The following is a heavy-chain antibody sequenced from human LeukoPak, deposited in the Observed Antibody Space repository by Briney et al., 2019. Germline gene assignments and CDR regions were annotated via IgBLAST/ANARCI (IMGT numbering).Heavy chain of an antibody. CDR3: VKDDGWVQYAN. Sequence: GGSLRLSCATSGFIFSHHGMNWVRQAPGKGLEWVSGIRADAVTTYYADSVKGRFIISRDNSKNTVYLQMNSLSAGDAAVYYCVKDDGWVQYANWGQGTLVTVSS. V-gene: IGHV3-23*01. CDR2: IRADAVTT. D-gene: IGHD5-24*01. CDR1: GFIFSHHG. J-gene: IGHJ4*02.